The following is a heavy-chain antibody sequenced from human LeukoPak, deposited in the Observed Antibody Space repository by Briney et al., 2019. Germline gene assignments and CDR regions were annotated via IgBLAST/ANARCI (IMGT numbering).Heavy chain of an antibody. D-gene: IGHD2-2*01. CDR1: GYTFTSYD. J-gene: IGHJ5*02. Sequence: ASVKVSCKASGYTFTSYDINWVRQATGRGLEWMGWMNPNSGNTGYAQKFQGRVTMTRNTSISTAYMELSSLRSEDTAVYYCARASIVVVPAAEYNWFDPWGQGTLVTVSS. V-gene: IGHV1-8*01. CDR2: MNPNSGNT. CDR3: ARASIVVVPAAEYNWFDP.